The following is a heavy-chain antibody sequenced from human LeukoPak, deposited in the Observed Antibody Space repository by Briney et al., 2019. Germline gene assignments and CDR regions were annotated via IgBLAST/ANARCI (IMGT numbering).Heavy chain of an antibody. CDR1: EFSLSTSGVG. V-gene: IGHV2-5*01. CDR2: IYWNDDE. CDR3: ARFLGYCSGGSCHGFDY. J-gene: IGHJ4*02. D-gene: IGHD2-15*01. Sequence: SGPTLVNPTQTLTLTCTFSEFSLSTSGVGVGWIRQPPGKALEWLALIYWNDDERYSPSLKSRLTITKDTSKNQVVLTMTNMDPVDTATYYCARFLGYCSGGSCHGFDYWGQGTLVTVSS.